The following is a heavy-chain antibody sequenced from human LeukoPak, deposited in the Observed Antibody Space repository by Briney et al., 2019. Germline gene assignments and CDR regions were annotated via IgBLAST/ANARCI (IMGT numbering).Heavy chain of an antibody. V-gene: IGHV4-39*07. CDR1: GGSISSSSYY. CDR2: IYYSGST. J-gene: IGHJ5*02. D-gene: IGHD6-19*01. Sequence: SETLSLTCTVSGGSISSSSYYWGWIRQPPGKGLEWIGSIYYSGSTYYNPSLKSRVTISVDTSKNQFSLKLSSVTAADTVVYYCARVEAIAVAGPKKVVWFDPWGQGTLVTVSS. CDR3: ARVEAIAVAGPKKVVWFDP.